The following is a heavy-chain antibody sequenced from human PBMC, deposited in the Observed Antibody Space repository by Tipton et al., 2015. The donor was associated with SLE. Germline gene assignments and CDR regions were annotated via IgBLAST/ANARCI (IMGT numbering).Heavy chain of an antibody. Sequence: SWIRQPPGKGLEWIGRIKSKTDGGTTDYAAPVKGRFTISRDDSKNTLYLQMNSLKTEDTAVYYCTTVSGDSSGWGDYWGQGTLVTVSS. CDR3: TTVSGDSSGWGDY. CDR2: IKSKTDGGTT. D-gene: IGHD6-19*01. J-gene: IGHJ4*02. V-gene: IGHV3-15*01.